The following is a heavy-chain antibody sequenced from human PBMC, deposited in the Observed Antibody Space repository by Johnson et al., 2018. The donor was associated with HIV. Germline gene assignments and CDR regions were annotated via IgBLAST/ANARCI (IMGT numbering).Heavy chain of an antibody. Sequence: VQLVESGGGLIQPGGSLRLSCEASGFTVRSNYISWVRQAPGKGLEWVSVISWNSGSIGYADSVKGRFTISRDNAKNSLYLQMNSLRAEDTAVYYCAKAMSVSSWEHRGAFDIWGQGTMVTVSS. CDR2: ISWNSGSI. CDR1: GFTVRSNY. J-gene: IGHJ3*02. V-gene: IGHV3-53*01. CDR3: AKAMSVSSWEHRGAFDI. D-gene: IGHD6-13*01.